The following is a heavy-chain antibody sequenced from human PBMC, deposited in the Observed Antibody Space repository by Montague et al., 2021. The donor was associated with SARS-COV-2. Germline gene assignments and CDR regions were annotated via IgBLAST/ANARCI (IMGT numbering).Heavy chain of an antibody. J-gene: IGHJ3*02. Sequence: SETLSLTCTVSGGSVTSGDYYWTWIRQPPGKGLEWIGYIYNTGRTNYNPSLKSRVTISMDTSKNQFSLKVDSVSAADTAVYYCATEMPAYDGFGIWGQGTMVTVSS. CDR2: IYNTGRT. CDR3: ATEMPAYDGFGI. V-gene: IGHV4-61*08. CDR1: GGSVTSGDYY. D-gene: IGHD2-2*01.